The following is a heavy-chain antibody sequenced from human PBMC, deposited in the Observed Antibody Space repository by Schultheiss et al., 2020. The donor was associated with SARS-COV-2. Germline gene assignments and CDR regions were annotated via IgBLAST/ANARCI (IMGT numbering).Heavy chain of an antibody. Sequence: GGSLRLSCAASGFTFSNAWMSWVRQAPGKGLEWVGRIKSKTDGGTTDYAAPVKGRFTISRDDSKNTLYLQMNSLRAEDTATYYCARGTHHDILTGHSLADGWYLDLWGRGILVTVSS. J-gene: IGHJ2*01. D-gene: IGHD3-9*01. CDR1: GFTFSNAW. CDR3: ARGTHHDILTGHSLADGWYLDL. CDR2: IKSKTDGGTT. V-gene: IGHV3-15*01.